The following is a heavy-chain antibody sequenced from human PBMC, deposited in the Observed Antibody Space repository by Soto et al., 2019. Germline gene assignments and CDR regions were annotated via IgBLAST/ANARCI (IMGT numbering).Heavy chain of an antibody. V-gene: IGHV4-30-2*01. CDR1: GGSISSGGYS. CDR3: ARANHYGSGSYYNLEYYYGMDV. D-gene: IGHD3-10*01. Sequence: LSLTCAVSGGSISSGGYSWSWIRQPPGKGLEWIGYIYHSGSTYYNPSLKSRVTISVDRSKNQFSLKLSSVTAADTAVYYCARANHYGSGSYYNLEYYYGMDVWGQGTTVTVSS. CDR2: IYHSGST. J-gene: IGHJ6*02.